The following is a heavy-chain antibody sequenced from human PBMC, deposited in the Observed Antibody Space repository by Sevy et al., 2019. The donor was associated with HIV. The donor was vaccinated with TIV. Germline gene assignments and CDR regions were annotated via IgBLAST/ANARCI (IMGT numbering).Heavy chain of an antibody. CDR2: ISYDGSNK. CDR3: ARSYYYDSSGPFDY. CDR1: GFTFSSYA. Sequence: GGSLRLSCAASGFTFSSYAMHWVRQAPGKGLEWVAVISYDGSNKYYADSVKGRYTISRDNSKNTLYLQMNSLRAEDTAVYYCARSYYYDSSGPFDYWGQGTLVTVSS. D-gene: IGHD3-22*01. V-gene: IGHV3-30*04. J-gene: IGHJ4*02.